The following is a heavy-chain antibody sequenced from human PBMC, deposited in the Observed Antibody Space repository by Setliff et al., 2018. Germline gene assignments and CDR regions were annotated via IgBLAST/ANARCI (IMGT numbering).Heavy chain of an antibody. Sequence: ETLSLTCTVSGGSVSSSSYYWGWIRQPPGKGLEWIGRIYHGGTTYYNASLKSRVIISVDTSKNQFSLNLSSVTAADTAVYYCARTGTYRYFDYWGQGTPVTVSS. V-gene: IGHV4-39*01. CDR2: IYHGGTT. J-gene: IGHJ4*02. D-gene: IGHD1-26*01. CDR3: ARTGTYRYFDY. CDR1: GGSVSSSSYY.